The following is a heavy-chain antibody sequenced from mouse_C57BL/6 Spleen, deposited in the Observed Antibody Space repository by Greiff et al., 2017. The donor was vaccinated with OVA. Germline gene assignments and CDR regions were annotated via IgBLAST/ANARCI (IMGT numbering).Heavy chain of an antibody. V-gene: IGHV1-62-2*01. CDR2: FYPGSGSI. Sequence: VQLQQSGAELVKPGASVKLSCKASGYTFTEYTIHWVKQRSGQGLEWIGWFYPGSGSIKYNEKFKDKATLTADKSSSTVYMELSRLTSEDSAVYFGARHEGAYYSNLAGFAYWGQGTLVTVSA. CDR1: GYTFTEYT. D-gene: IGHD2-5*01. CDR3: ARHEGAYYSNLAGFAY. J-gene: IGHJ3*01.